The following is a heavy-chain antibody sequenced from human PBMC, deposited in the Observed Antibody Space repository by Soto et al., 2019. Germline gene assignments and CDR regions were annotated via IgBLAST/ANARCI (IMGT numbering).Heavy chain of an antibody. CDR3: ARGPKYDFWSGYYIEN. V-gene: IGHV4-34*01. D-gene: IGHD3-3*01. Sequence: QVQLQQWRAGLLKPSETLSLTCAVYGGSFSGYYWSWIRQPPGKGLEWIGEINHSGSTNYNPSLKSRVTISVDTSKNQFSLKLSSVTAADTAVYYCARGPKYDFWSGYYIENWGQGTLVTVSS. J-gene: IGHJ4*02. CDR1: GGSFSGYY. CDR2: INHSGST.